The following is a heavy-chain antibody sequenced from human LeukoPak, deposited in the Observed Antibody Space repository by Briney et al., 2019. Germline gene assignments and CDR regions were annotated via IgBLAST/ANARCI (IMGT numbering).Heavy chain of an antibody. V-gene: IGHV3-74*01. J-gene: IGHJ3*02. CDR2: INTDGSST. CDR1: GFTFSSYW. D-gene: IGHD1-26*01. CDR3: ARDRGGSYGGYAFDI. Sequence: GGSLRLSCAASGFTFSSYWMHWVRQAPGKGLAWVSRINTDGSSTSYADSVKGRFTISRDNAKNTLYLQMNSLRAEDTAVYYCARDRGGSYGGYAFDIWGQGTMVTVSS.